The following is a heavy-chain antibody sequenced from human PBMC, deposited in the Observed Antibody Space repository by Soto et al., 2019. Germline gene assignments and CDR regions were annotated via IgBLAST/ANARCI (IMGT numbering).Heavy chain of an antibody. CDR2: ISGNNGNT. CDR3: ARDRGSGCFLY. CDR1: GYTFATYG. V-gene: IGHV1-18*01. D-gene: IGHD6-19*01. J-gene: IGHJ4*02. Sequence: ASVKVSCKASGYTFATYGVSWVRQAPGQGLEWMGWISGNNGNTNYAQNLQGRVTMTTDTSTSTAYMELRSLTSDDTAVYFCARDRGSGCFLYWGQGTLVTVSS.